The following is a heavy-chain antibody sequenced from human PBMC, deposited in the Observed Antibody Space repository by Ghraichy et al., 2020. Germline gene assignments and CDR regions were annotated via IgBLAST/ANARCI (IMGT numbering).Heavy chain of an antibody. CDR2: ISWNSGSI. V-gene: IGHV3-9*01. CDR3: AKVLSRSSYLGFDY. J-gene: IGHJ4*02. CDR1: GFTFDDYA. D-gene: IGHD6-19*01. Sequence: GGSLRLSCAASGFTFDDYAMHWVRQAPGKGLEWVSGISWNSGSIGYADSVKGRFTISRDNAKNSLYLQMNSLRAEDTALYYCAKVLSRSSYLGFDYWGQGTLVTVSS.